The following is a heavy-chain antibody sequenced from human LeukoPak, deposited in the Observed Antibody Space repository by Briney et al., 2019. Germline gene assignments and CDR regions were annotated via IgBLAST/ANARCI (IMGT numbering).Heavy chain of an antibody. Sequence: GGSLRLSCAASGFTFSSNAMSWVRQAPGKGLEWVSTISDSGASTYYADSVKGRFTISRDNPKNTMYLQMSSLKVEDTAVYYCALGAISDYWGQGTLVTVSS. J-gene: IGHJ4*02. V-gene: IGHV3-23*01. CDR3: ALGAISDY. CDR2: ISDSGAST. D-gene: IGHD7-27*01. CDR1: GFTFSSNA.